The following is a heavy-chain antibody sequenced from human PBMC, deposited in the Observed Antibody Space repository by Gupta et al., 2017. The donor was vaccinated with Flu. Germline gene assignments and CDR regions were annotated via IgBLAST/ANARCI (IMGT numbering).Heavy chain of an antibody. CDR2: IIPISGAA. CDR3: ARGGSTSGWRGFDY. D-gene: IGHD6-19*01. V-gene: IGHV1-69*15. Sequence: SSYAITWVRQAPGQGLEWMGKIIPISGAANYAQKFRDRVTFTADESTTTAFMELRSLTSEDTAVYYCARGGSTSGWRGFDYWGQGTLVTASS. CDR1: SSYA. J-gene: IGHJ4*02.